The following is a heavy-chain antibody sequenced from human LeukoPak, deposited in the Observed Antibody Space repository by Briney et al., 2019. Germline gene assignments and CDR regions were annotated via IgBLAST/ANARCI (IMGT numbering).Heavy chain of an antibody. V-gene: IGHV3-23*01. D-gene: IGHD3-22*01. J-gene: IGHJ4*02. Sequence: GGSLRLSCAASGFTFSSYAMSWVRQAPGKGLEWVSAISGSGGSTYYADSVKGRFTISRDNSKNTLYLQMNSQRAEDTAVYYCAKAPFYDSSLDYWGQGTLVTVSS. CDR1: GFTFSSYA. CDR3: AKAPFYDSSLDY. CDR2: ISGSGGST.